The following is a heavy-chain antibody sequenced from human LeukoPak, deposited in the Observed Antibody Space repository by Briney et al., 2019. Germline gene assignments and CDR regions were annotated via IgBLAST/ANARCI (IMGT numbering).Heavy chain of an antibody. CDR3: AREDPQTTVPEGMDV. D-gene: IGHD4-17*01. V-gene: IGHV4-59*01. CDR1: GGSISYYY. CDR2: IYYSGTT. J-gene: IGHJ6*02. Sequence: SGTLSLTCTVSGGSISYYYWSWIRQSPGKGLEWIGYIYYSGTTNYNPSLKRRVTISVDTSKNQFSLQLRSVTAADTAVYYCAREDPQTTVPEGMDVWGQGTTVTVSS.